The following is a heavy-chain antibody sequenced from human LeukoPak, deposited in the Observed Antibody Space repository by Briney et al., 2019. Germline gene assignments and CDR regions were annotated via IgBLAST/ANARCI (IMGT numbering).Heavy chain of an antibody. J-gene: IGHJ4*02. CDR1: GYTFSSAW. Sequence: XGGSLRLSCSGSGYTFSSAWMQWVRRAPGKGLMWVSRIKTDGSTDYADSVKGRFTISRDNAKNTLYLEMNSLRVDDTAVYYCARDWYHSFDYWGQGVLVTVSS. CDR2: IKTDGST. CDR3: ARDWYHSFDY. V-gene: IGHV3-74*01. D-gene: IGHD1-14*01.